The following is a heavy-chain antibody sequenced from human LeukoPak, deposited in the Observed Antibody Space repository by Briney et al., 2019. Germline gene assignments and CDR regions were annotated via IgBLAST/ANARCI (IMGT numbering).Heavy chain of an antibody. J-gene: IGHJ4*02. D-gene: IGHD5-18*01. V-gene: IGHV3-30*04. CDR2: ISYDGRDK. Sequence: PGRSLRLSCAASGFTFSSYAMHWVRQAPGKGLEWVAVISYDGRDKYYADSVKDRFTISRDNSKNTLYLQMNSLRAEDTALYYCARDRFQTLDTGMAPSGAPFDYWGQGTLVTVSS. CDR1: GFTFSSYA. CDR3: ARDRFQTLDTGMAPSGAPFDY.